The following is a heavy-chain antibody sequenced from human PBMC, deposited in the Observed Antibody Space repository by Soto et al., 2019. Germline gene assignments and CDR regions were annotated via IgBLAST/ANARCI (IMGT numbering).Heavy chain of an antibody. J-gene: IGHJ5*02. CDR1: GFSLRTSGGG. CDR3: AKSGSSGWYGWFDP. V-gene: IGHV2-5*01. D-gene: IGHD6-19*01. Sequence: SGPTLVNPTQTLTLTCIFSGFSLRTSGGGVGWIRQPPGKALEWLGFIYWNDDKRYSPSLKSRLTITKDTSKNQVVLTMTNMDPVDTATCYCAKSGSSGWYGWFDPWGQGTLVTV. CDR2: IYWNDDK.